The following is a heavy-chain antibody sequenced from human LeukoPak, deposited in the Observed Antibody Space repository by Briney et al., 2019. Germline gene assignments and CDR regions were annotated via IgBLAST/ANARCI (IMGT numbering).Heavy chain of an antibody. CDR1: GFTFSSYA. V-gene: IGHV3-23*01. CDR2: ISGSGGST. CDR3: AKAKASPYYDFWSGYYYFDY. Sequence: GGSLRLSCAASGFTFSSYAMSWVRQAPGKGLEWVSAISGSGGSTYYAGSVKGRFTISRDNSKNTLYLQMNSLRAEDTAVYYCAKAKASPYYDFWSGYYYFDYWGQGTLVTVSS. D-gene: IGHD3-3*01. J-gene: IGHJ4*02.